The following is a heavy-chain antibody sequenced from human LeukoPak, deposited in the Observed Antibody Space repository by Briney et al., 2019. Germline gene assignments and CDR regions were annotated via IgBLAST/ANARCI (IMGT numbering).Heavy chain of an antibody. Sequence: GGSLRLSCAASGFTFSSYEMNWVRQAPGKGLEWVSYISSSGSTIYYADSVKGRFTISRDNAKNSLYLQMNSLRAEDTAVYYCARAFTSTGYYYVEYWGQGTLVTVSS. CDR1: GFTFSSYE. CDR2: ISSSGSTI. J-gene: IGHJ4*02. V-gene: IGHV3-48*03. CDR3: ARAFTSTGYYYVEY. D-gene: IGHD3-22*01.